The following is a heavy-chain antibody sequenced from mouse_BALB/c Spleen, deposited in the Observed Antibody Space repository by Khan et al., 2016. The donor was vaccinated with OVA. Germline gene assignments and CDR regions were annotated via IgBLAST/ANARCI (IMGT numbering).Heavy chain of an antibody. Sequence: EVKLLESGPGLVKPSQSLSLTRTVTGYSITSGYGWNWIRQFPGNKLEWMGYISYSGSTNYNPSLKSRISINRNTTKNQFFLQLNSVTTEDTATYFCARTGRIKYWGQGTTLTVSS. CDR3: ARTGRIKY. J-gene: IGHJ2*01. V-gene: IGHV3-2*02. D-gene: IGHD1-1*01. CDR2: ISYSGST. CDR1: GYSITSGYG.